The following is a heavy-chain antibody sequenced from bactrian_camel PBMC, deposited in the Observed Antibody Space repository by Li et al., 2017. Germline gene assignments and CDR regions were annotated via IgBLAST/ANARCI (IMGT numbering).Heavy chain of an antibody. Sequence: HVQLVESGGGSVQVGGSLTLSCVASGDTIGRYCLGWFRQAPGKEREGVAAIWTGGGTTYYADSVKGRFTISQDNSKNTLYLQMNSLKPEDTGMYYCAADIAPKDGGVWYGDYTNWGQGTQVTVS. CDR2: IWTGGGTT. CDR3: AADIAPKDGGVWYGDYTN. CDR1: GDTIGRYC. D-gene: IGHD3*01. J-gene: IGHJ4*01. V-gene: IGHV3S1*01.